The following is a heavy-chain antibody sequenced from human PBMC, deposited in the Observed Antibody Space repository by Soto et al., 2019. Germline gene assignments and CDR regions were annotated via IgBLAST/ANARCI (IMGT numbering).Heavy chain of an antibody. V-gene: IGHV4-61*01. CDR1: GGFVNSDTHS. CDR3: ARFVRSCSATSCSTRADV. D-gene: IGHD2-15*01. CDR2: IYSGGST. Sequence: QVQLQESGPGLVKPSETLSLTCTVSGGFVNSDTHSWSWIRQTPGKRLEWIGFIYSGGSTKNPSLRGRVTMSVDTSKNQFSLKLRSVIVADTAVYHCARFVRSCSATSCSTRADVGGQGITVAVSS. J-gene: IGHJ6*02.